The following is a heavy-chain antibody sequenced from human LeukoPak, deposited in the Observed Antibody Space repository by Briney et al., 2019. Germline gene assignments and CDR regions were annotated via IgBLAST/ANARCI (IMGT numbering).Heavy chain of an antibody. Sequence: PSETLSLTCTVSGGSISSSSYYWGWIRQPPGKGLEWIGSIYYSGSTNYNPSLKSRVTISVDTSKNQFSLKLSSVTAADTAVYYCARTGYYYGSGSYPYFDYWGQGTLVTVSS. CDR1: GGSISSSSYY. CDR2: IYYSGST. D-gene: IGHD3-10*01. V-gene: IGHV4-39*07. CDR3: ARTGYYYGSGSYPYFDY. J-gene: IGHJ4*02.